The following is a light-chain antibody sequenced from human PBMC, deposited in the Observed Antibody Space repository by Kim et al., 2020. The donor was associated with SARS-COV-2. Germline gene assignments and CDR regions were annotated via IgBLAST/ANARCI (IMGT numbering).Light chain of an antibody. Sequence: DIVMTQSPPSLPVTLGEPAAISCRSSQSLLHSNGYNYLDWYLQRPGQSPQLLIYLGSNRASRVPDRFSGSGSGTDFTLKISRVEADDVGVYYCMHATQTPLGFGQGTKLEI. V-gene: IGKV2-28*01. CDR3: MHATQTPLG. CDR2: LGS. CDR1: QSLLHSNGYNY. J-gene: IGKJ2*03.